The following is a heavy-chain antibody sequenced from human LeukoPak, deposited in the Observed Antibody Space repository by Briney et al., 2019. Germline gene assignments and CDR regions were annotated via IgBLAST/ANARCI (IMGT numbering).Heavy chain of an antibody. V-gene: IGHV4-59*08. CDR3: ARLGCSSTSCYKEEGAFDI. CDR2: IYYSGST. CDR1: GGSISSYY. D-gene: IGHD2-2*02. J-gene: IGHJ3*02. Sequence: SETLSLTCTVSGGSISSYYWSWIRQPPGKGLEWIGYIYYSGSTNYNPSLKSRVTISVDTSKNQFSLKLSSVIAADTAVYYCARLGCSSTSCYKEEGAFDIWGQGTMVTVSS.